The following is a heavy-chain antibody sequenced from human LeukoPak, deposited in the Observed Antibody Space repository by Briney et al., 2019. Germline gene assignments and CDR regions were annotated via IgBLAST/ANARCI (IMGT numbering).Heavy chain of an antibody. CDR1: SGSSYY. D-gene: IGHD4-23*01. V-gene: IGHV3-7*01. Sequence: SGSSYYWAWIRRPPGKGLEWVANIKQDGSEKYYVDSVKGRFTISRDNAKNSLYLQMNSLRAEDTAVYYCARATGGGNSYYYYYMDVWGKGTTVTVSS. J-gene: IGHJ6*03. CDR2: IKQDGSEK. CDR3: ARATGGGNSYYYYYMDV.